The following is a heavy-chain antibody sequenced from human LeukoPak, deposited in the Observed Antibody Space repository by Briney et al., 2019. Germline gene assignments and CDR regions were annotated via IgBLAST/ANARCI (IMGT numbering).Heavy chain of an antibody. CDR3: ASGWYSDY. V-gene: IGHV3-21*01. J-gene: IGHJ4*02. CDR2: ISSSSSSM. D-gene: IGHD6-19*01. Sequence: GGSLRLSCAASGFTFSTYTMNWVRQAPGKGLEWVSSISSSSSSMYYADSMKGRFTISRDNAKNSLYLQMNSLRAEDTAVYYCASGWYSDYWGQGTLVTASS. CDR1: GFTFSTYT.